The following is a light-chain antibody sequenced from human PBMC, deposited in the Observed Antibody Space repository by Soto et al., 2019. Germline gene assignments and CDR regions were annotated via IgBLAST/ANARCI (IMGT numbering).Light chain of an antibody. CDR2: DVS. V-gene: IGLV2-11*01. CDR1: SSDVGDYNS. CDR3: CSYVGGYSYV. J-gene: IGLJ1*01. Sequence: QSALTQPRSVSGSPGQSVTVSCIGTSSDVGDYNSVSWYQQRPGRAPKLMIYDVSKRPSGVPDRFSGSKSGNTASLTISGLQAEDEADYYCCSYVGGYSYVFGSGAKATVL.